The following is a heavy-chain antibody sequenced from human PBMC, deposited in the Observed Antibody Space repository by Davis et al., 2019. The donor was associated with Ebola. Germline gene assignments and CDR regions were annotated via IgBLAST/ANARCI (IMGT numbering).Heavy chain of an antibody. Sequence: AASVKVSCKASGGTFSSYAINWVRQAPGQGLEWMGWMNPNSGNTGYAQKFQGRVTMTRDTSITTAYMELTSLTSEDTAVYYCARGYADYHKEFDYWGQGALVTVSS. CDR2: MNPNSGNT. CDR3: ARGYADYHKEFDY. J-gene: IGHJ4*02. D-gene: IGHD4-17*01. V-gene: IGHV1-8*02. CDR1: GGTFSSYA.